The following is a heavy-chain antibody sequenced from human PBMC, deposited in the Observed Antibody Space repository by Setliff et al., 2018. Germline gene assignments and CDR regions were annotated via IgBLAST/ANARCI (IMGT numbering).Heavy chain of an antibody. Sequence: PSEPLSLTCTVSGGSISSSSYYWGWIRQPPGKGLEWIGSIYYSGSTYYNPSLKSRVTISVDTSKNQFSLKLSSVTAADTAVYYCASRATYYNFWSGYYLYWGQGTLVTVSS. J-gene: IGHJ4*02. CDR1: GGSISSSSYY. CDR3: ASRATYYNFWSGYYLY. CDR2: IYYSGST. D-gene: IGHD3-3*01. V-gene: IGHV4-39*07.